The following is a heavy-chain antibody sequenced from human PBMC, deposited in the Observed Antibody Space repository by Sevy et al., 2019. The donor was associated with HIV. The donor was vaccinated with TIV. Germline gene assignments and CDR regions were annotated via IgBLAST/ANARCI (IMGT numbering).Heavy chain of an antibody. CDR2: FDPEDGET. CDR1: GSTLTQLS. CDR3: ATTKDYYESNGSPFDY. V-gene: IGHV1-24*01. Sequence: ASVKVSCKVSGSTLTQLSIHWVRQAPGKGLEWMGSFDPEDGETVYAQRFQGRVTMTEDTSTETAYMRLSSLRSEATAVYYCATTKDYYESNGSPFDYWGQGTLVTVSS. D-gene: IGHD3-22*01. J-gene: IGHJ4*02.